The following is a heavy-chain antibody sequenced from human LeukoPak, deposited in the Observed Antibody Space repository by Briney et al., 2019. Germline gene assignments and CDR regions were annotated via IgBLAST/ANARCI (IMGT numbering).Heavy chain of an antibody. J-gene: IGHJ5*02. CDR3: ARDHSVDFWSGYYPGGWSDP. CDR2: INPGTGST. Sequence: ASVKVSCKASGYSFTSYYIHWVRQAPGQGLEWMGIINPGTGSTTYAQKFQGRVTMTRDTSTSTVYMELNSLTSEDTAVYYCARDHSVDFWSGYYPGGWSDPWGQGTLVTVSS. V-gene: IGHV1-46*01. CDR1: GYSFTSYY. D-gene: IGHD3-3*01.